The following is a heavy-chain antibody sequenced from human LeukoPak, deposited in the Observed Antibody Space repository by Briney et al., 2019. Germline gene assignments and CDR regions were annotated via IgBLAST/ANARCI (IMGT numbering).Heavy chain of an antibody. Sequence: PGGSLRLSCAASGFTFSAYGMTWVPQAPGKPLEGVANIKQDGSEKYYVDPVKGRFTSSRDNAKSSLYLHMNSLGAEGTAVYYCARVVRGVISSWFDPWGQGTLVTVSS. J-gene: IGHJ5*02. CDR3: ARVVRGVISSWFDP. V-gene: IGHV3-7*01. CDR1: GFTFSAYG. D-gene: IGHD3-10*01. CDR2: IKQDGSEK.